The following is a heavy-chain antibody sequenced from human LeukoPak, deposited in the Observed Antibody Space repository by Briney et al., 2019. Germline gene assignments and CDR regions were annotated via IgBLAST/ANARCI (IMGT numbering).Heavy chain of an antibody. CDR1: GFTFSDYY. CDR2: SSSGSTI. V-gene: IGHV3-11*01. J-gene: IGHJ6*03. Sequence: PGGSLRLSCAASGFTFSDYYMSWIRQAPGKGLEWVSYSSSGSTIYYADSVKGRFTISRDNAKNSLYLQMNSLRAEDTAVYYCARDQDTAMVTLGAPHYYMDVWGKGTTVTVSS. CDR3: ARDQDTAMVTLGAPHYYMDV. D-gene: IGHD5-18*01.